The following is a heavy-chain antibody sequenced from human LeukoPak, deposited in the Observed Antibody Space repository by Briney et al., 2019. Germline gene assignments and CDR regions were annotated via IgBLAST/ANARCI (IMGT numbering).Heavy chain of an antibody. Sequence: GGSLRLSCAASGFTFNNYGMHWVRQAPGKGREWVALIRYDGSNKYYADSVQGRFTISRDNSKNTLSLQMNSLRAEDTAVYYCAKDRYGSGSTFDYWGQGTLVTVSS. J-gene: IGHJ4*02. CDR2: IRYDGSNK. CDR3: AKDRYGSGSTFDY. V-gene: IGHV3-30*02. D-gene: IGHD3-10*01. CDR1: GFTFNNYG.